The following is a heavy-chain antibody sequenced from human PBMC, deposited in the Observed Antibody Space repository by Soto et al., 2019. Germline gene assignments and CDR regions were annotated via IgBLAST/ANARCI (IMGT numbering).Heavy chain of an antibody. Sequence: EVQLVESGGGLVKPVGSLRLYCTASGLTFSDAWRNWVRQAPGKGLECVCRILSGGTTDYTAPVKGRFTISRDDSKNTLYLQINSLKTEDKAVYYCAWSGTKCLASWGQGTLVTVSS. CDR2: ILSGGTT. V-gene: IGHV3-15*01. J-gene: IGHJ5*01. CDR3: AWSGTKCLAS. CDR1: GLTFSDAW. D-gene: IGHD3-3*01.